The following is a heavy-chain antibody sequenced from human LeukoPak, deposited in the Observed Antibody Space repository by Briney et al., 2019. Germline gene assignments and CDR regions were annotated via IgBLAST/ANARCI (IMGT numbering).Heavy chain of an antibody. V-gene: IGHV1-8*01. J-gene: IGHJ4*02. Sequence: ASVKVSXKASGYTFTSYDINWVRQATGQGLEWMGWVNPNSGNTGYAQKFQGRVTMTRNTSISTAYMELSSLRSEDTAVYYCARGCSSTSCHSRDFDYWGQGTLVTVSS. CDR2: VNPNSGNT. CDR1: GYTFTSYD. D-gene: IGHD2-2*01. CDR3: ARGCSSTSCHSRDFDY.